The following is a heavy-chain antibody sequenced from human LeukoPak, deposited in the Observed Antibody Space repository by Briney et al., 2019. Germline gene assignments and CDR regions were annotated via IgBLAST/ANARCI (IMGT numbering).Heavy chain of an antibody. CDR1: GGSISSSNW. Sequence: SETLSLTCAVSGGSISSSNWWSWVRQPPGKGLEWIGEIYHSGSTNYNPSLKSRVTISVDKSKNQFSLKLSSVTAADTAVYYCASNSFDYYGSGSYSVDYWGQGTLVTVSS. J-gene: IGHJ4*02. D-gene: IGHD3-10*01. CDR2: IYHSGST. CDR3: ASNSFDYYGSGSYSVDY. V-gene: IGHV4-4*02.